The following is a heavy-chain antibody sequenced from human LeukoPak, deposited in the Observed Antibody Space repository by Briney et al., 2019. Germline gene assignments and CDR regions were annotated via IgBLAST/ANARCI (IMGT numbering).Heavy chain of an antibody. CDR2: INPNSGDT. CDR3: ARGVTGIYYYYYMDV. Sequence: ASVKVSCKASGYTFTGYYMHWVRQAPGQGLEWMGWINPNSGDTNYAQKFQDRVTMTRDTSISTAYMELSRLRSDDTAVYYCARGVTGIYYYYYMDVWGKGITVTVSS. J-gene: IGHJ6*03. CDR1: GYTFTGYY. V-gene: IGHV1-2*02. D-gene: IGHD6-13*01.